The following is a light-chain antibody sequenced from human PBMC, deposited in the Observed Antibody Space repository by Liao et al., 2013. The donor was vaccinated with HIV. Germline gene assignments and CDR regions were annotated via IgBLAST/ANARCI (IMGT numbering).Light chain of an antibody. Sequence: SYVLTQPPSLSVSPGQTASITCSGDKLGDKYACWYQQKPGQSPVLVIYQDSKRPSGIPERFSGSSSGSTATLTIIGTQALDEADYYCQAWDSSTYVFGTGTRVTVL. CDR1: KLGDKY. V-gene: IGLV3-1*01. CDR3: QAWDSSTYV. CDR2: QDS. J-gene: IGLJ1*01.